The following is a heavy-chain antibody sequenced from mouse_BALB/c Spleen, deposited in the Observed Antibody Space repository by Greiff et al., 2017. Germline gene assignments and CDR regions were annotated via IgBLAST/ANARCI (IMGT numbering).Heavy chain of an antibody. J-gene: IGHJ2*01. D-gene: IGHD1-1*01. Sequence: EVNVVESGGGLVKPGGSLKLSCAASGFTFSSYAMSWVRQTPEKRLEWVATISSGGSYTYYPDSVKGRFTISRDNAKNTLYLQMSSLRSEDTAMYYCARLTTVVASGGYWGQGTTLTVSS. CDR1: GFTFSSYA. CDR3: ARLTTVVASGGY. CDR2: ISSGGSYT. V-gene: IGHV5-9-3*01.